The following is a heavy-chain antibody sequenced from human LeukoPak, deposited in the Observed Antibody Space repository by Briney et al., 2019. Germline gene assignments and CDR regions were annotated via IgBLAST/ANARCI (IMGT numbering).Heavy chain of an antibody. CDR3: ARVGMVRGVITIDY. V-gene: IGHV4-59*01. CDR1: GGSISSYY. D-gene: IGHD3-10*01. CDR2: IYYSGST. J-gene: IGHJ4*02. Sequence: SETLSLTCTVSGGSISSYYWSWIRQPPGKGLEWIGYIYYSGSTNYNPSLKSRVTISVDTSKNQSSLKLSSVTAADTAVYYCARVGMVRGVITIDYWGQGTLVTVSS.